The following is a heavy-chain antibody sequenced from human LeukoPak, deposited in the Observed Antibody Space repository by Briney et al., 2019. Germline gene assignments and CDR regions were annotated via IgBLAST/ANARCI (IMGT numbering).Heavy chain of an antibody. CDR2: IIPILGIA. J-gene: IGHJ4*02. Sequence: SVKVSCKASGGTFSSYAISWVRQAPGQGLEWMGRIIPILGIANYAQKFQGRVTITADKSTSTAYMELSSLRSEDTAVYYCARDQGYSYGSFDYWGQGTLVTVSS. D-gene: IGHD5-18*01. CDR1: GGTFSSYA. V-gene: IGHV1-69*04. CDR3: ARDQGYSYGSFDY.